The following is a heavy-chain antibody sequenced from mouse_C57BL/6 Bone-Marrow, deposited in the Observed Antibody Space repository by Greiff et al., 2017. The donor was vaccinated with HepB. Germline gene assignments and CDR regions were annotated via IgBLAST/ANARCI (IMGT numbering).Heavy chain of an antibody. CDR1: GYAFSSSW. J-gene: IGHJ1*03. D-gene: IGHD1-1*01. V-gene: IGHV1-82*01. Sequence: VKLVESGPELVKPGASVKISCKASGYAFSSSWMNWVKQRPGKGLEWIGRIYPGDGDTNYNGKFKGKATLTADKSSSTAYMQLSSLTSEDSAVYFCARRGAVVASLDVWGTGTTVTVSS. CDR2: IYPGDGDT. CDR3: ARRGAVVASLDV.